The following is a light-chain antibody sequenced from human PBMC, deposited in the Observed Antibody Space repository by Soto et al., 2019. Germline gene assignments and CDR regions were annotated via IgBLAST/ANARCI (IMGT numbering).Light chain of an antibody. V-gene: IGLV2-14*03. CDR1: SRDIGDSNY. CDR3: SSFRSSSTSDV. J-gene: IGLJ1*01. CDR2: DVS. Sequence: QSALTQPASVSGSPGQSITISCTGNSRDIGDSNYVSGYQQHPGKAPKLVIYDVSNRPSGVSNRFSGSKSANTASLTISGRQAEDEADYYCSSFRSSSTSDVFGTGTKVTVL.